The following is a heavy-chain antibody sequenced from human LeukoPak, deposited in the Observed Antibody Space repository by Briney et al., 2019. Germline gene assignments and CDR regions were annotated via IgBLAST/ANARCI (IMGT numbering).Heavy chain of an antibody. D-gene: IGHD5-24*01. CDR1: GFTFSSYA. CDR2: ISGSGGST. J-gene: IGHJ4*02. CDR3: APKMATIDY. Sequence: PGVSLTLSCAASGFTFSSYAMSWVPQAPGKGLEWVLPISGSGGSTYYADSVKGRFTISRDNSKNALYLQMNSLRAEDTAVYYCAPKMATIDYWGQGTLVTVSS. V-gene: IGHV3-23*01.